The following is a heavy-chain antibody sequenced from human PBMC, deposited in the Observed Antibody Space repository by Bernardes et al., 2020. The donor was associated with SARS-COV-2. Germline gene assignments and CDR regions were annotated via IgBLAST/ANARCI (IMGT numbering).Heavy chain of an antibody. CDR1: GFTFSSYS. CDR2: ISSSSSYI. V-gene: IGHV3-21*01. CDR3: ARDGMIVVVNGWFDP. D-gene: IGHD3-22*01. J-gene: IGHJ5*02. Sequence: GGSLRLSCAASGFTFSSYSMNWVRQAPGKGLEWVSSISSSSSYIYYADSVKGRFTISRDNAKNSLYLQMNSLRAEDTAVYYCARDGMIVVVNGWFDPWGQGNLVGVSS.